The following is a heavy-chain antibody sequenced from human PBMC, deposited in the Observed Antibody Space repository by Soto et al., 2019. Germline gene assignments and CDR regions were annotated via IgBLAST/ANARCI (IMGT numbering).Heavy chain of an antibody. D-gene: IGHD6-13*01. CDR3: ARIPGPYSSSWYRLDFYYGMDV. J-gene: IGHJ6*02. Sequence: GPTLLNPTETLTLTCTVSWFSLSNARMGVSWIRQPPGKALEWLAHIFSNDEKSYSTSLKSRLTISKDTSKSQVVLTMTNMDPVDTATYSCARIPGPYSSSWYRLDFYYGMDVWGQGTTVTVSS. CDR2: IFSNDEK. CDR1: WFSLSNARMG. V-gene: IGHV2-26*01.